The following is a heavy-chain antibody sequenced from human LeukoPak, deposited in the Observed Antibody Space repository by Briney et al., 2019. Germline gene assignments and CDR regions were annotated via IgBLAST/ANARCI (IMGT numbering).Heavy chain of an antibody. J-gene: IGHJ4*02. CDR2: IYYSGST. CDR1: GGSISSYY. V-gene: IGHV4-59*01. D-gene: IGHD1-26*01. CDR3: ARGGSYYEPFDY. Sequence: PSETLSLTCTVSGGSISSYYWSWIRQPPGKGLEWIGYIYYSGSTNYNPSLKSRVTISVDTSKNQFPLKLSSVTAADTAVYYCARGGSYYEPFDYWGQGTLVTVSS.